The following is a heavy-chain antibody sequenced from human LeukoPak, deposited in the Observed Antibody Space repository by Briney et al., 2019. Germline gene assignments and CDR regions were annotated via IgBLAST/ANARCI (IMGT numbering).Heavy chain of an antibody. CDR2: VDPEDGEA. J-gene: IGHJ4*02. D-gene: IGHD1-26*01. V-gene: IGHV1-69-2*01. Sequence: RASVKVSCKASGDTFTDYYMHWVVQAPGKGLEWMGRVDPEDGEAKYAEKFQGRVILRADTSTDTAYMELSSLRSEDTAVYYCATGESIGGAYDYWGQGTLVTVSS. CDR1: GDTFTDYY. CDR3: ATGESIGGAYDY.